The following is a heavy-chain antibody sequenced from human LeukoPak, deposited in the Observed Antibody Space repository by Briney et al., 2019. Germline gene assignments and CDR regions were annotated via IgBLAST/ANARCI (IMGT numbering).Heavy chain of an antibody. Sequence: GGSLRLSCAASRFTLSNYWMSWVRQAPGKGLEWVANIKQDRSETYYVDSVKGRFTISRDNAKNSLSLQMNSLRAEDTAVYYCARQRGSGCLDYWGQGTLVTVSS. D-gene: IGHD6-19*01. V-gene: IGHV3-7*01. CDR3: ARQRGSGCLDY. CDR2: IKQDRSET. J-gene: IGHJ4*02. CDR1: RFTLSNYW.